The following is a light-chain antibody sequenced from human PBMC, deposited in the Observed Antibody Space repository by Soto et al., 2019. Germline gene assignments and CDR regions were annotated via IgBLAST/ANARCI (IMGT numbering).Light chain of an antibody. J-gene: IGKJ4*01. CDR3: QQYGSSPLT. CDR2: GGS. Sequence: EIVLTQSPGTLSLSPGERATLSCRASQSVSNNYLAWYQQKPGQAPRLLIYGGSSRATGIPVRFSGSGSGTDFTLTISRLEPEDFAVYYCQQYGSSPLTFGGGAKVDIK. CDR1: QSVSNNY. V-gene: IGKV3-20*01.